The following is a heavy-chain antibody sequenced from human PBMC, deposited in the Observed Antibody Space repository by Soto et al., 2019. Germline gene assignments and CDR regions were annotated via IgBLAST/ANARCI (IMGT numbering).Heavy chain of an antibody. CDR3: AAEGRRHYYYYYGMDV. CDR1: GFTFTSSG. CDR2: IVVGSGNT. V-gene: IGHV1-58*01. J-gene: IGHJ6*02. Sequence: SVKGYCKDSGFTFTSSGVQWGRHARGEGGEWIGWIVVGSGNTNYAQKFQESVTITRDMSTSTAYMELSSLRSEDTAVYYCAAEGRRHYYYYYGMDVWGQGTTVTVSS.